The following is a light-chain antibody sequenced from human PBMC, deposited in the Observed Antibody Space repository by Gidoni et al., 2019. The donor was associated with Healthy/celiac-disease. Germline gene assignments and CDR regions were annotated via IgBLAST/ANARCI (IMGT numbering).Light chain of an antibody. CDR2: GAS. V-gene: IGKV3-20*01. CDR3: QQYGSSPT. Sequence: EIVLTQSPGPLSLSPGERATLACRASQSVSSSYLAWYQRKPGQAPRLLIYGASSRATGIPDRFSGSGSGTDFTLTISRLEPEDFAVYYCQQYGSSPTFGQGTKLEIK. CDR1: QSVSSSY. J-gene: IGKJ2*01.